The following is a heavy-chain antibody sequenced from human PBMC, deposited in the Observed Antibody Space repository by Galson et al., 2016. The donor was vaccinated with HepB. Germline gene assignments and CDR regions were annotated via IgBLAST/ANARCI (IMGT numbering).Heavy chain of an antibody. D-gene: IGHD3-16*01. J-gene: IGHJ4*02. Sequence: QSGAEVKKPGESLKISCQGSGYRFTSYWIDWVRQKPGKGLEWMGIIYPGDSDTRYSPSFQGQVTISADKSISTAYLQWSSLRASDTAIYYCARRGLNFLDYWGQGTLVTVSS. CDR3: ARRGLNFLDY. CDR1: GYRFTSYW. CDR2: IYPGDSDT. V-gene: IGHV5-51*01.